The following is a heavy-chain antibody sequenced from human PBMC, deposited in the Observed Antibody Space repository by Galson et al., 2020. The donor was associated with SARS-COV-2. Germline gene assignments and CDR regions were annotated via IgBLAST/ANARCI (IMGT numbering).Heavy chain of an antibody. CDR1: GYTFTSYD. Sequence: ASVKVSCKASGYTFTSYDINWVRQATGQGLEWMGWMNPNSGNTGYAQKFQGRVTMTRNTSISTAYMELSSLRSEDTAVYYCARAFTYDFWIERFDPWGQGTLVTVSS. CDR2: MNPNSGNT. J-gene: IGHJ5*02. CDR3: ARAFTYDFWIERFDP. D-gene: IGHD3-3*01. V-gene: IGHV1-8*01.